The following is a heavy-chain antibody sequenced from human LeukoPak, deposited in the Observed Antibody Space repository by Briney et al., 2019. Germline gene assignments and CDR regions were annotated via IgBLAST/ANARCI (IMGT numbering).Heavy chain of an antibody. V-gene: IGHV1-2*02. D-gene: IGHD3-22*01. J-gene: IGHJ4*02. CDR1: GYTFTSYD. CDR2: INPNSGGT. CDR3: ANTYYYDSSGYLYY. Sequence: ASVKVSCKASGYTFTSYDINWVRQAPGQGLEWMGWINPNSGGTNYAQKFQGRVTMTMDTSIRTAYMELSRLRSDETAVYYCANTYYYDSSGYLYYWGQGTLVTVSS.